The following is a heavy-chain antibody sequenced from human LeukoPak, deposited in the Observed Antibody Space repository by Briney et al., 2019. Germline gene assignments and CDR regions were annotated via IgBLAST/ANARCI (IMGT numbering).Heavy chain of an antibody. CDR3: ARFRGYSGYDSLYYYYGMDV. J-gene: IGHJ6*02. D-gene: IGHD5-12*01. Sequence: SETLSLTCTVSGGSISSYYWSWIRQPPGKGLEWIGYIYHSGSTYYNPSLKSRVTISVDTSKNQFSLKLSSVTAADTAVYYCARFRGYSGYDSLYYYYGMDVWGQGTTVTVSS. V-gene: IGHV4-59*04. CDR1: GGSISSYY. CDR2: IYHSGST.